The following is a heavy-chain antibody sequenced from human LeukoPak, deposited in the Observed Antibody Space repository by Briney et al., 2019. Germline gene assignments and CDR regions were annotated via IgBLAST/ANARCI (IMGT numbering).Heavy chain of an antibody. J-gene: IGHJ4*02. CDR3: ARDSSWNHPYDY. CDR2: INHSGST. CDR1: GGSFSGYY. D-gene: IGHD1-1*01. Sequence: SETLSLTCAVYGGSFSGYYWSWIRQPPGKGLEWIGEINHSGSTNYNPSLKSRVTISVDTSKNQFSLKLSSVTAADTAVYYCARDSSWNHPYDYWGQGTLVTVSS. V-gene: IGHV4-34*01.